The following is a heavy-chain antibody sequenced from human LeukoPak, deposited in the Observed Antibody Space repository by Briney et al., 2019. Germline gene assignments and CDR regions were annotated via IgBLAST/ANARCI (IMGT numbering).Heavy chain of an antibody. D-gene: IGHD5-12*01. V-gene: IGHV3-23*01. CDR2: IGESSRFI. CDR1: GFTFRGYA. CDR3: AKSAYAGYDWGYMGQS. Sequence: GGSLRLSCGASGFTFRGYAMSWVRQAPGKGLEWVSGIGESSRFIHHADSVKGRFTISRDDSTNTLHLQMNSLKAEDTAVYYCAKSAYAGYDWGYMGQSWGQGTLVTVSS. J-gene: IGHJ1*01.